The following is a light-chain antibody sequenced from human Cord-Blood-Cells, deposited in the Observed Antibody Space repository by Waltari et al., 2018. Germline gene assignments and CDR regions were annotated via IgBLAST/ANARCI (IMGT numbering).Light chain of an antibody. J-gene: IGLJ3*02. CDR2: DVS. V-gene: IGLV2-14*01. CDR1: SSDVGGYNY. Sequence: QSALTQPASVSGSPGQSITISCTGTSSDVGGYNYVSWYQQHPGQAPKLLIYDVSKRPSGVSNRFSGSKSGNTGSRTISGLQAEDEADYYCSSYTSSSTLGVFGGGTKLTVL. CDR3: SSYTSSSTLGV.